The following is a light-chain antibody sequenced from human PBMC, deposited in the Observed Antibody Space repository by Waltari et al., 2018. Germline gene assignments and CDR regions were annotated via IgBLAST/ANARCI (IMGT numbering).Light chain of an antibody. Sequence: QSALTQPASVSGSPGQSITISCTGTSSDGGSYALVSWYQHHPGKAPKLMIYEATQRPSGVSDRFSGSKSGNTASLTISGLQAEDEADYYCCSYVGDVTWVFGGGTKLTVL. CDR1: SSDGGSYAL. J-gene: IGLJ3*02. CDR2: EAT. CDR3: CSYVGDVTWV. V-gene: IGLV2-23*01.